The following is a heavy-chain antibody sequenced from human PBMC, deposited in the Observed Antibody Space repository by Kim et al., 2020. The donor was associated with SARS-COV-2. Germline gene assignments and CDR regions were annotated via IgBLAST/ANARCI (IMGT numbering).Heavy chain of an antibody. V-gene: IGHV3-21*01. CDR1: GFTFSSYS. D-gene: IGHD5-12*01. CDR3: ARDGAARDSGYD. J-gene: IGHJ2*01. CDR2: ISSSSSYI. Sequence: GGSLRLSCAASGFTFSSYSMNWVRQAPGKGLEWVSSISSSSSYIYYADSVKGRFTISRDNAKNSLYLQMNSLRAEDTAVYYCARDGAARDSGYDWGRGTLVTISS.